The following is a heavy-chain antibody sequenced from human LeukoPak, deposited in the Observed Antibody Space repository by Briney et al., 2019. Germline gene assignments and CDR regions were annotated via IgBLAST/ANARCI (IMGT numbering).Heavy chain of an antibody. CDR1: GYTFTGYY. D-gene: IGHD2-15*01. J-gene: IGHJ3*02. V-gene: IGHV1-2*06. CDR2: INPNSGGT. Sequence: ASVKGSCKASGYTFTGYYMHWVRQAPGQGLEWMGRINPNSGGTNYAQKFQGRVTMTRDTSISTAYMELSRLRSDDTAVYYCARAGYCSGGSCSTAAFDIWGQGTMVTVSS. CDR3: ARAGYCSGGSCSTAAFDI.